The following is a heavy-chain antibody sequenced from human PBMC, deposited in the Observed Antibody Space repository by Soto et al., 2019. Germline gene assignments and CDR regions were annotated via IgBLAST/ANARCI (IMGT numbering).Heavy chain of an antibody. V-gene: IGHV3-13*01. CDR3: ARQAFYRHWGGGWIDP. CDR2: IGTQHDT. Sequence: EVQLVESGGGLVQPGGSLRLSCAASGFTFSAYDMHWVRQATGKGLEWVSAIGTQHDTYYSESVKGRFTISRENAKNSLYLQMNSLTAGDTAVYYCARQAFYRHWGGGWIDPWGQGTLVTVSS. J-gene: IGHJ5*02. CDR1: GFTFSAYD. D-gene: IGHD3-16*01.